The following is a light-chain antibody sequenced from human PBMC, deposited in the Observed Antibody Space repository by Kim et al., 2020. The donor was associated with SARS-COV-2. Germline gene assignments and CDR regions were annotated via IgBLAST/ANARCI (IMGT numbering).Light chain of an antibody. V-gene: IGKV1-5*03. CDR3: QQYNVYWT. J-gene: IGKJ1*01. Sequence: DIQMTQSPSTLSASVGDRVTITCRASQSIVNWLAWYQQKPGKAPKLLIYKTSTLESGVPSRFSGGGFGTEFTLTISSLQPDDFATYYCQQYNVYWTFGQGTKVDIK. CDR1: QSIVNW. CDR2: KTS.